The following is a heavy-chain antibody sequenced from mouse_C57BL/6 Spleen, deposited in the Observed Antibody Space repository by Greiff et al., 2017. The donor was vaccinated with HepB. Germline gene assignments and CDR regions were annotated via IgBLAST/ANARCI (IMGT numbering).Heavy chain of an antibody. CDR1: GYSITSGYY. CDR2: ISYDGSN. D-gene: IGHD3-3*01. Sequence: EVKLQESGPGLVKPSQSLSLTCSVTGYSITSGYYWNWIRQFPGNKLEWMGYISYDGSNNYNPSLKNRISITRDTSKNQFFLKLNSVTTEDTATYYCARDREGFDYWGQGTTLTVSS. J-gene: IGHJ2*01. V-gene: IGHV3-6*01. CDR3: ARDREGFDY.